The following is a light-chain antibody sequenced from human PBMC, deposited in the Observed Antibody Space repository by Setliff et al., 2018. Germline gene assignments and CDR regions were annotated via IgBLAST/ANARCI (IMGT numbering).Light chain of an antibody. CDR1: SSDVGGYNL. J-gene: IGLJ1*01. CDR2: DVS. CDR3: CSFTSSSTLPYV. Sequence: QSVLTQPAPVSGSPGQSITISCTGTSSDVGGYNLVSWYQQHPGKVPRLMIYDVSNRPSGVSNRFSGSKIGNTASLTISGLQTEDEADYYCCSFTSSSTLPYVFGTGTKVTV. V-gene: IGLV2-14*03.